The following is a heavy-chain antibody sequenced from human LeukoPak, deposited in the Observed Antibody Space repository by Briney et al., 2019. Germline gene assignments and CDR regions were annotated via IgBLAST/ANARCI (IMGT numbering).Heavy chain of an antibody. J-gene: IGHJ5*02. Sequence: SETLSLTCTVSGGSISSGGYYWSWIRQHPGKGLEWIGYIYYSGSTYYNPYLKSRVTISVDTSKNQFSLKLSSVTAADTAVYYCARAGIAAAVWFDPWGQGTLVTVSS. CDR3: ARAGIAAAVWFDP. CDR2: IYYSGST. CDR1: GGSISSGGYY. V-gene: IGHV4-31*03. D-gene: IGHD6-13*01.